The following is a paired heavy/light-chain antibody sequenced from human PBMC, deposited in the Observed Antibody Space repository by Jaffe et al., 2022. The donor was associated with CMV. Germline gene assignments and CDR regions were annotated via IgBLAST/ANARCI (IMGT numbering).Heavy chain of an antibody. Sequence: QVTLRESGPALVKPTQTLTLTCTFSGFSLTSTGMCVTWVRQPPGKALEWLALIDWDDDKYYSSSLQTRLTISKDDSKNQVVLIMTDMDPVDTGTYFCARVTAAGIYYYYGMDVWGQGTTVTVSS. D-gene: IGHD6-25*01. CDR1: GFSLTSTGMC. CDR3: ARVTAAGIYYYYGMDV. CDR2: IDWDDDK. V-gene: IGHV2-70*20. J-gene: IGHJ6*02.
Light chain of an antibody. CDR2: NDN. Sequence: QSALTQPPSVSGAPGQTVTISCTGSSSNIGAGYHVHWYQQFPGTAPKLLIYNDNHRPSGVPDRFSAFKSGTSASLAITGLRAEDEADYYCQSYDSSLSHSGVFGGGTKLTIL. V-gene: IGLV1-40*01. J-gene: IGLJ3*02. CDR3: QSYDSSLSHSGV. CDR1: SSNIGAGYH.